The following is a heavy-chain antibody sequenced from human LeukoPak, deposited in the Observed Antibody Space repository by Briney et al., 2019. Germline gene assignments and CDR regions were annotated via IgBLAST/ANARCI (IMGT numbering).Heavy chain of an antibody. CDR3: GRVTLYAFDI. CDR1: GYTFTNYY. V-gene: IGHV1-46*01. Sequence: ASVKVSCKASGYTFTNYYVHWVRQAPGHGLEWMGIISPSGGTTSYAQEFQGRVTMTRDTSTSTVYMELSSLRSEDTAVYYCGRVTLYAFDIWGQGTMVTVSS. CDR2: ISPSGGTT. D-gene: IGHD4-23*01. J-gene: IGHJ3*02.